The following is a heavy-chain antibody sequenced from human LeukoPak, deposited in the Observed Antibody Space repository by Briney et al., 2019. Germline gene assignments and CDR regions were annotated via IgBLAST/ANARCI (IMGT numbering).Heavy chain of an antibody. V-gene: IGHV1-69*13. Sequence: ASVKVSCKASGGTFSSYAISWVRQAPGQGLEWMGGIIPIFGTANYAQKFQGRVTITADESTSTAYMELSSLRSEDTAVYYCARDSGSYSGWFDPWGQGTLVTVSS. D-gene: IGHD1-26*01. J-gene: IGHJ5*02. CDR3: ARDSGSYSGWFDP. CDR1: GGTFSSYA. CDR2: IIPIFGTA.